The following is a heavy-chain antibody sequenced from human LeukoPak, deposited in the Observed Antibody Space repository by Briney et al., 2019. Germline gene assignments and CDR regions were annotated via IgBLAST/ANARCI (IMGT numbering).Heavy chain of an antibody. Sequence: PSGTLSLTCAVSGDSISSSQWWSWVRQPPGKGLEWIGEIYHSGSTNYNPSLKSRVTISVDTSKNQFSLKLSSVTAADTAVYYCASGYSYGYHDYWGQGTLVTVSS. CDR1: GDSISSSQW. J-gene: IGHJ4*02. CDR2: IYHSGST. CDR3: ASGYSYGYHDY. D-gene: IGHD5-18*01. V-gene: IGHV4-4*02.